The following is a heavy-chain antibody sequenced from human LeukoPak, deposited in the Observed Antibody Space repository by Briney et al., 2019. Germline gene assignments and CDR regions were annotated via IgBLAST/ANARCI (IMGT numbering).Heavy chain of an antibody. CDR1: GGSITSYY. CDR2: IYDIGTT. V-gene: IGHV4-59*01. J-gene: IGHJ4*02. Sequence: PSETLSLTCTVSGGSITSYYWSWIRQPPGKGPEWIGYIYDIGTTYYNPSLKSRVTMSVDTSKNQSSLNLSSVTAADTAVYYCARGGDGYTDYWGQGTLVTVSS. D-gene: IGHD5-24*01. CDR3: ARGGDGYTDY.